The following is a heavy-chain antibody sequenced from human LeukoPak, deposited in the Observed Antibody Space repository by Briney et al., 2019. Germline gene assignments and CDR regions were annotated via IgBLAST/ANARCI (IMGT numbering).Heavy chain of an antibody. Sequence: GGSLRLSCAVSGFTIGSHFMGWVRHLPGKGLQCVAILEPSGNERNYVDSVKGRFSISRDNAKNSLYLQMNSLRAEDTTVYYCARVHSSYLGYTYYYMDVWGKGTTVTVSS. CDR3: ARVHSSYLGYTYYYMDV. V-gene: IGHV3-7*01. CDR1: GFTIGSHF. CDR2: LEPSGNER. J-gene: IGHJ6*03. D-gene: IGHD6-13*01.